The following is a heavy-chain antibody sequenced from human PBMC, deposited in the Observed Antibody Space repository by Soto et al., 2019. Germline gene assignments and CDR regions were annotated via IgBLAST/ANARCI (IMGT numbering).Heavy chain of an antibody. J-gene: IGHJ4*01. V-gene: IGHV3-30*18. CDR3: AKEIAVAGDLDY. CDR2: ISSDGMTK. D-gene: IGHD6-19*01. Sequence: GGSLRLSCVSSGFAFSYYGIHWVRQAPGKGLEWVGVISSDGMTKYYADSVKGRFTISRDNSKNTLFLQMDSLRPEDTAVYYCAKEIAVAGDLDYWGHGTLVTVSS. CDR1: GFAFSYYG.